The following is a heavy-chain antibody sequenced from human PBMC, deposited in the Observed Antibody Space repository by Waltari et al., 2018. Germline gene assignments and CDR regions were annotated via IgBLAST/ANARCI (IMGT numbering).Heavy chain of an antibody. CDR2: IYRSGST. J-gene: IGHJ4*02. CDR1: GGSISSGNW. Sequence: QVQLQESGPGLVKPSGTLSLTCAVSGGSISSGNWWSWVRQPPGKGLEWIGEIYRSGSTSYHPSLKSRVTISVDKSKNQFSLKLSSVTAADTAVYYCARGKRPDYDFWSGYGLFDYWGQGTLVTVSS. CDR3: ARGKRPDYDFWSGYGLFDY. V-gene: IGHV4-4*02. D-gene: IGHD3-3*01.